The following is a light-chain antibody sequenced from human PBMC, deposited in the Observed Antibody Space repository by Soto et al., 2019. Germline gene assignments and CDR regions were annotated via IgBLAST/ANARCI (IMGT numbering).Light chain of an antibody. J-gene: IGKJ2*01. Sequence: EIVMTQSPATRSVSPGERATLSCRASQSVSSNLAWYQQKPGQAPSLLIYGASARATGIPARFSGSGSGTEFTLTISNLQSEDFAVYYCQHYNNWPFTFGQGTKVDIK. V-gene: IGKV3-15*01. CDR2: GAS. CDR3: QHYNNWPFT. CDR1: QSVSSN.